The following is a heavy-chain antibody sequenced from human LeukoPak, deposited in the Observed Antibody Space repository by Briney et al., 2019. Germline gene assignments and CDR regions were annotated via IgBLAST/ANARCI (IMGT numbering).Heavy chain of an antibody. CDR1: GFTFSSYG. CDR3: ARDGDYYDSSGYFDY. J-gene: IGHJ4*02. CDR2: IWYDGSNK. D-gene: IGHD3-22*01. Sequence: PGGSLRLSCVASGFTFSSYGMHWVRQAPGKGLEWVAVIWYDGSNKYYADSVKGRFTISRDNSKNTLYLQMNSLRAEDTAVYYCARDGDYYDSSGYFDYWGQGTLVTVSS. V-gene: IGHV3-33*01.